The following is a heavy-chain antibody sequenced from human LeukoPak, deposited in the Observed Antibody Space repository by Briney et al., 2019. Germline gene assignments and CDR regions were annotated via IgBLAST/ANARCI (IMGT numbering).Heavy chain of an antibody. V-gene: IGHV3-30*04. Sequence: GRSLRLSCAASGFTFCSYAMHWVRQAPGKGLEWVAVISYDGSNKYYADSVKGRFTISRDNSKNTLYLQMNSLRAEDTAVYYCARDGGSYPNGLFDYWGQGTLVTVSS. CDR2: ISYDGSNK. D-gene: IGHD1-26*01. J-gene: IGHJ4*02. CDR3: ARDGGSYPNGLFDY. CDR1: GFTFCSYA.